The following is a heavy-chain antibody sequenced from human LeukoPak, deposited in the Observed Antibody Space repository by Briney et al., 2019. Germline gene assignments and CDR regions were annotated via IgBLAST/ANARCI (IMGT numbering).Heavy chain of an antibody. D-gene: IGHD6-19*01. CDR1: GGTFSSYA. J-gene: IGHJ4*02. V-gene: IGHV1-69*06. Sequence: SVKVSCKASGGTFSSYAISWVRQAPGQGLEWMGGIIPIFGTANYAQRFQGRVTITADKSTSTAYMELSSLRSEDTAVYYCATKGGSGGVPFDYWGQGTLVTVSS. CDR3: ATKGGSGGVPFDY. CDR2: IIPIFGTA.